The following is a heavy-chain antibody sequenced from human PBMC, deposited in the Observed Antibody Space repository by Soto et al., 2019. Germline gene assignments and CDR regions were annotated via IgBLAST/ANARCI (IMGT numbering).Heavy chain of an antibody. J-gene: IGHJ6*02. CDR2: IYYSGST. D-gene: IGHD3-22*01. CDR1: GGSISSSSYY. Sequence: NPSETLSLTCTVSGGSISSSSYYWGWIRQPPGKGLEWIGSIYYSGSTYYNPSLKSRVTISVDTSKNQFSLKLSSVTAADTAVYYCARHPEYYYDSSGYHYYYYYGMDVWGQGTTVTVSS. V-gene: IGHV4-39*01. CDR3: ARHPEYYYDSSGYHYYYYYGMDV.